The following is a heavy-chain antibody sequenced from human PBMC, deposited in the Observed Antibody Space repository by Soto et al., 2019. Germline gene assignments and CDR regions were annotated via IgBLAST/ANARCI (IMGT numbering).Heavy chain of an antibody. Sequence: LRLSCAASGFTFSSYAMHWVRQAPGKGLEWVAVISYDGSNKYYADSVKGRFTISRDNSKNTLYLQMNSLRAEDTAVYYCARASTRNTRGAFDIWGQGTMVTVSS. D-gene: IGHD2-2*02. CDR3: ARASTRNTRGAFDI. CDR1: GFTFSSYA. V-gene: IGHV3-30-3*01. CDR2: ISYDGSNK. J-gene: IGHJ3*02.